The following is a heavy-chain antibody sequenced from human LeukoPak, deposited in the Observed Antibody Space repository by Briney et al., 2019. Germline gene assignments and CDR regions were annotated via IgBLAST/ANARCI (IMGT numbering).Heavy chain of an antibody. V-gene: IGHV3-23*01. CDR3: AKSGGSYYGSWFDP. J-gene: IGHJ5*02. Sequence: GASLRLSCAASGFTFSSYAMSWVRQAPGKGLEWVSAISGSGGSTYYADSVKGRFTISRGNSKNTLYLQMNSLRAEDTAVYYCAKSGGSYYGSWFDPWGQGTLVTVSS. D-gene: IGHD1-26*01. CDR2: ISGSGGST. CDR1: GFTFSSYA.